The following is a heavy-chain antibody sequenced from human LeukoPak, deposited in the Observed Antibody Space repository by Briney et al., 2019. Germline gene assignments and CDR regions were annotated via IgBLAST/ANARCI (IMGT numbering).Heavy chain of an antibody. J-gene: IGHJ4*02. CDR3: ARHGDIVVVPLEN. CDR2: IYYSGST. D-gene: IGHD2-2*01. Sequence: SETLSLTCTVSGGSISSSSYYWGWIRQPPGKGLEWIGSIYYSGSTYYNPSLKSRVTISVDMSKNQFSLKLSSVTAADTAVYYCARHGDIVVVPLENWGQGTLVTVSS. CDR1: GGSISSSSYY. V-gene: IGHV4-39*01.